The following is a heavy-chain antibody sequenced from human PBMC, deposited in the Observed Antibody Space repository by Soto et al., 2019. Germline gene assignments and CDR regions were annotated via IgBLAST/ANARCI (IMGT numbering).Heavy chain of an antibody. D-gene: IGHD2-2*03. CDR3: ARDGYCSSTSCYNLYYYYGMDV. CDR2: ISSSSSYI. V-gene: IGHV3-21*01. CDR1: GFTFSSYS. Sequence: EVQLVESGGGLVKPGGSLRLSCAASGFTFSSYSMNWVRQAPGKGLEWVSSISSSSSYIYYADSVKGRFTISRDNAKNSLYLQMNSLRAEDTAVYYCARDGYCSSTSCYNLYYYYGMDVWGQGTTVTLSS. J-gene: IGHJ6*02.